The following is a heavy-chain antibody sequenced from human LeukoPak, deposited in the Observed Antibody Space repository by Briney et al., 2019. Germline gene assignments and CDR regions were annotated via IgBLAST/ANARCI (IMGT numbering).Heavy chain of an antibody. CDR3: ARGAVYYMDI. V-gene: IGHV4-39*07. CDR2: IYYSGST. CDR1: GGSISSSSYY. Sequence: SETLSLTCTVSGGSISSSSYYWGWIRQPPGKGLEWIGSIYYSGSTYYNPSLKSRITISVDTSKNQFSLKLTSVTAADTAVYYCARGAVYYMDIWGKGTPVTISS. J-gene: IGHJ6*03. D-gene: IGHD6-19*01.